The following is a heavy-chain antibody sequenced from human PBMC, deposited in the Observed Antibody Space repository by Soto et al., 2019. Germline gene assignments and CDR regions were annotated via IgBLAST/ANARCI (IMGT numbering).Heavy chain of an antibody. CDR1: GFTFSSYA. Sequence: PARSLRLSWAPSGFTFSSYAIHWVRQPPGKGRGWAVVISHDGSTKYYSDSVKGRFTPPRETFHMALFQQMTSLRAEDSAVYYCARGAYSSSSYCGYWGQGTLVTVSS. J-gene: IGHJ4*02. V-gene: IGHV3-30-3*01. D-gene: IGHD6-6*01. CDR2: ISHDGSTK. CDR3: ARGAYSSSSYCGY.